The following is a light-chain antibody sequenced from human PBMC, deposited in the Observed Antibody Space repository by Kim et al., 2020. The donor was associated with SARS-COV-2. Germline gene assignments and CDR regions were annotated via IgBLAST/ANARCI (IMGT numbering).Light chain of an antibody. CDR2: DIT. CDR1: SSDVGGYNY. CDR3: SSYTSTSTLV. V-gene: IGLV2-14*01. J-gene: IGLJ2*01. Sequence: QSALTQPASVSGSPGQSITISCTGTSSDVGGYNYVSWYQQNPGKAPKLMIYDITKRPSGVSNRFSGSKSGNTASLTISGLQAEDEADYYCSSYTSTSTLVFGGGTQLTVL.